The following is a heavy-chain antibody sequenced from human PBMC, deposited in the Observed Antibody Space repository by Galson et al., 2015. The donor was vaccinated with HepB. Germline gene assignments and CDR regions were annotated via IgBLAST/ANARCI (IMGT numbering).Heavy chain of an antibody. CDR3: ARAPGREESGYDTDACDL. CDR2: TYYRSKWYK. Sequence: CAISGDSVSSNSAAWNWIRQSPSRGLEWLGRTYYRSKWYKDYAISVKSRISINPDTSKNQLSLQLKSVTPEDTAVYFCARAPGREESGYDTDACDLWGQGTMVTVSS. D-gene: IGHD5-12*01. CDR1: GDSVSSNSAA. J-gene: IGHJ3*01. V-gene: IGHV6-1*01.